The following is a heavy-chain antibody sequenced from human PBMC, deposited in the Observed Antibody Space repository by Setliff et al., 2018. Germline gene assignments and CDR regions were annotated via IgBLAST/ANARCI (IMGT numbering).Heavy chain of an antibody. Sequence: WASVKVSCKASGGTFSSYGISWVRQAPGQGLEWLGGTIPNFGTTDYAQKFHGRVTIITDESTSTAYMELSSLRSEDTAVYFCAREGVDTRSSTDYRYYMDVWGKGTTVTVSS. CDR3: AREGVDTRSSTDYRYYMDV. CDR1: GGTFSSYG. D-gene: IGHD5-18*01. CDR2: TIPNFGTT. V-gene: IGHV1-69*05. J-gene: IGHJ6*03.